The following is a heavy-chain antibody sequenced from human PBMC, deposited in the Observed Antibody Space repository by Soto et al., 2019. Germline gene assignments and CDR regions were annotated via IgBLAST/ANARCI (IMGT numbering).Heavy chain of an antibody. J-gene: IGHJ6*02. CDR3: AREGGHYYYGMDV. Sequence: PSETLSLTCTVSGGSISSGDYYWSWVRQPPGRGLEWIGYIYYSGSTYYNPSLKSRVTISVDTSKNQFSLKLSSVTAADTAVYYCAREGGHYYYGMDVWGQGTTVTVSS. V-gene: IGHV4-30-4*01. D-gene: IGHD3-16*01. CDR2: IYYSGST. CDR1: GGSISSGDYY.